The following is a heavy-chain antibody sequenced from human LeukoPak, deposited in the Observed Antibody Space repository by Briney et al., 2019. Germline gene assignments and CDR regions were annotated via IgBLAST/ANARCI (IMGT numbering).Heavy chain of an antibody. V-gene: IGHV1-18*01. Sequence: ASVKVSCKASGYTFTSYGISWVRQAPGQGLEWMGWISAYNGNTNYAQKLQGRVTMTTDTSTSTAYMELSSLRSEDTAVYYCASPAYCGGDCYSSSFDYWGQGTLVTVSS. CDR3: ASPAYCGGDCYSSSFDY. CDR1: GYTFTSYG. CDR2: ISAYNGNT. J-gene: IGHJ4*02. D-gene: IGHD2-21*02.